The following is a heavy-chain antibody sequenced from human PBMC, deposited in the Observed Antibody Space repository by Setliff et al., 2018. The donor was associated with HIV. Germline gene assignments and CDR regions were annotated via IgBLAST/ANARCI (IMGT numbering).Heavy chain of an antibody. CDR3: GSRVYYYDSSGYLREEGFDP. D-gene: IGHD3-22*01. Sequence: SETLSLTCTVSGGSISNSRYYWSWIRQPPGKGLEWIGSIYYSGSTCYNPSLKSRVTISVDTSKNQFSLKLSSVTAADAAVYYCGSRVYYYDSSGYLREEGFDPWGQGTPVTVSS. V-gene: IGHV4-39*01. J-gene: IGHJ5*02. CDR2: IYYSGST. CDR1: GGSISNSRYY.